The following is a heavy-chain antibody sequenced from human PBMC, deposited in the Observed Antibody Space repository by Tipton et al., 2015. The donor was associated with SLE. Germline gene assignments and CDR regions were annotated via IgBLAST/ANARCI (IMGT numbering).Heavy chain of an antibody. D-gene: IGHD6-19*01. CDR2: IYYTGST. Sequence: TLSLTCTVSGGSISSYYWSWIRQSPGKGLEWIGYIYYTGSTNYNPSLKSRVTISVDTSKNQFSLKLSSVTAADTAVYYCARESAYKSGWSFPDYWGQGTLVTVSS. V-gene: IGHV4-59*01. CDR1: GGSISSYY. J-gene: IGHJ4*02. CDR3: ARESAYKSGWSFPDY.